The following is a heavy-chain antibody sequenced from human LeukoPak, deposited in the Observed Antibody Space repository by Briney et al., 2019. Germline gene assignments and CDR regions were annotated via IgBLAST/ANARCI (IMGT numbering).Heavy chain of an antibody. CDR2: ISGSGGST. J-gene: IGHJ6*02. D-gene: IGHD5-18*01. CDR1: GFTFSDYY. V-gene: IGHV3-23*01. CDR3: AKAPTAMAFYYYYGMDV. Sequence: GGSLRLSCAASGFTFSDYYMSWIRQAPGKGLEWVSAISGSGGSTYYADSVKGRFTISRDNSKNTLYLQMNSLRAEDTAVYYCAKAPTAMAFYYYYGMDVWGQGTTVTVSS.